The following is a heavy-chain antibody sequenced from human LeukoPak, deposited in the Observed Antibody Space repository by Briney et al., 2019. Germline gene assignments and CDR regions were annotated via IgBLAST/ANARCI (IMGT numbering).Heavy chain of an antibody. CDR2: IYYSGRT. V-gene: IGHV4-59*01. Sequence: SETLFLTCTVSGGFISSDYWSWIRQPPGKGLEWIGYIYYSGRTYYNPSLKSRITISVDTSKNQFSLKLSSVTAADTAVYYCARGFYSPHYWGQGTLVSVSS. J-gene: IGHJ4*02. CDR1: GGFISSDY. D-gene: IGHD4-11*01. CDR3: ARGFYSPHY.